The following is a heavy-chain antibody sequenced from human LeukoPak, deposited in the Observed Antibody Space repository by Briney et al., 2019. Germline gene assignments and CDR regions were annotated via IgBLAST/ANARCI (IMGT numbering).Heavy chain of an antibody. D-gene: IGHD6-13*01. Sequence: GESLKISCKGSGYSFTTYWIGWVRQMPGKGLEGMGIIYPGDSDTTYSPSFQGQVTISADKSISTAYLQWSSLKASDSAMYYCGRIPAAGSLKGSFDIWGQGTMVIVSS. CDR3: GRIPAAGSLKGSFDI. J-gene: IGHJ3*02. CDR1: GYSFTTYW. CDR2: IYPGDSDT. V-gene: IGHV5-51*01.